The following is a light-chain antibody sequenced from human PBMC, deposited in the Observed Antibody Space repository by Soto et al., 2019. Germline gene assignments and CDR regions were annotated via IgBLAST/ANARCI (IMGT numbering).Light chain of an antibody. CDR3: QKYNSAPLT. CDR2: ATS. V-gene: IGKV1-27*01. Sequence: DVQMTQSPSSLSASVGDRVTITCRASQGIAPYLAWFQQKPGKVPRLLIYATSTLQSGVPSRFSGSGSGTDFTLTISSLQPEDVATYYCQKYNSAPLTSGGGTKVEIK. CDR1: QGIAPY. J-gene: IGKJ4*01.